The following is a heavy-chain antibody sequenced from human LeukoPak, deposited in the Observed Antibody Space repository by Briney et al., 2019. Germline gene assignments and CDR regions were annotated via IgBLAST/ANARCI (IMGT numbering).Heavy chain of an antibody. V-gene: IGHV4-4*02. CDR3: ATSRDRSCSGGSCYHHWFDP. Sequence: SETLSLTCAASGGSISSSNWWSWVRQPPGKGLEWIGEIYHSGSTNYNPSLKSRVTISVDKSKNQFSLKLSSVTAADTAVYYCATSRDRSCSGGSCYHHWFDPWGQGTLVTVSS. D-gene: IGHD2-15*01. CDR2: IYHSGST. CDR1: GGSISSSNW. J-gene: IGHJ5*02.